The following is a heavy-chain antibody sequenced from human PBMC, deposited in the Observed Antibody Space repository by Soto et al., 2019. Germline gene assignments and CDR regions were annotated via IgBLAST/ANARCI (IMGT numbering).Heavy chain of an antibody. D-gene: IGHD3-22*01. V-gene: IGHV1-69*13. CDR2: IIPIFGTA. J-gene: IGHJ4*02. Sequence: ASVKVSCKASGGTFSSYAISWVRQAPGQGLEWMGGIIPIFGTANYAQKFQGRVTITADESTSTAYMELSSLRSEDTAVYYCARGPSGYYDSSGYYFDYWGLGTLVTVSS. CDR1: GGTFSSYA. CDR3: ARGPSGYYDSSGYYFDY.